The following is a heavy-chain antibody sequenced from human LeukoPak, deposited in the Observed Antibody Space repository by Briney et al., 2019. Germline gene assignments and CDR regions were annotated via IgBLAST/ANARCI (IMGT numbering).Heavy chain of an antibody. V-gene: IGHV4-59*12. D-gene: IGHD5-24*01. Sequence: SETLSLTCTVSGGSISSYYWSWIRQPPGKGLEWIGSIYYSGSTYYNPSLKSRVTISVDTSKNQFSLKLSSVTAADTAVYYCAREVEGDYYYYYYMDVWGKGTTVTVSS. CDR3: AREVEGDYYYYYYMDV. CDR2: IYYSGST. CDR1: GGSISSYY. J-gene: IGHJ6*03.